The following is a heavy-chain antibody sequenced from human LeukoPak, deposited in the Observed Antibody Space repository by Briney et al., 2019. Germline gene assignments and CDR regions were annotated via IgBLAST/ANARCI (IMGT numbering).Heavy chain of an antibody. J-gene: IGHJ6*03. CDR1: GYSFTSYW. CDR3: AGGPVVNIFYYYYMDV. CDR2: IYPGDSDT. Sequence: GESLKISCKGSGYSFTSYWIGWVRQRPGKGLGWMGIIYPGDSDTRYSPSFQGQVTNSADKSISTAYLQWSSSKASDTAMYYCAGGPVVNIFYYYYMDVWGKGTTVSVSS. V-gene: IGHV5-51*01. D-gene: IGHD2/OR15-2a*01.